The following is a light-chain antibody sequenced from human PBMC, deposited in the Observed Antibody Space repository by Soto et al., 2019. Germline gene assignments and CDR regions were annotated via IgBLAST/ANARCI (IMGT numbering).Light chain of an antibody. J-gene: IGKJ2*01. Sequence: ESVMTQSPLSLPVTPGEPASISCRSSQSLLHSNGYNYLDWYLQKPGQSPQLLIYLGSNRASGVPDRFSGSGSGTDFTLKISRVEAEDVGVYYCMQALQTPYMYTFGQGTKVDIK. CDR3: MQALQTPYMYT. V-gene: IGKV2-28*01. CDR2: LGS. CDR1: QSLLHSNGYNY.